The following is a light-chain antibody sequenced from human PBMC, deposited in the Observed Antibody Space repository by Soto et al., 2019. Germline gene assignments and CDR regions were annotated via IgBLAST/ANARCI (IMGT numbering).Light chain of an antibody. Sequence: DIQMTQSPSSLSASVGDRVTITCRASQAIYNYLAWYQQKPGKVPTLLISAASTLQSGVPSRFSGSGSGTDFTLTISSLQPEDVTTYYCQKFSAVPTFGGGTKVE. CDR3: QKFSAVPT. CDR1: QAIYNY. J-gene: IGKJ4*01. CDR2: AAS. V-gene: IGKV1-27*01.